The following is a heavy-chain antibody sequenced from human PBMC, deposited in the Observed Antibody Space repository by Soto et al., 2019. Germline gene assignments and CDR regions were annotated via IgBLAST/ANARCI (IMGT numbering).Heavy chain of an antibody. J-gene: IGHJ4*02. CDR2: ISWDGGSI. V-gene: IGHV3-9*01. D-gene: IGHD6-25*01. CDR1: GFTFDNYA. CDR3: AKDAAYYFDY. Sequence: EVQLVESGGGLIQPGRSLRLSCAASGFTFDNYAMHWVRQAPGKGLEWVSGISWDGGSIDYADSVRGRFTISRDNARNSLYLRMSSLRPEDTALYYCAKDAAYYFDYWGQGTLVTVSS.